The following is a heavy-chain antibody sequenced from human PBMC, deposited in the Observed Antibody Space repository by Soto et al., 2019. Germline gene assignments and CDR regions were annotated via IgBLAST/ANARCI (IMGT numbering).Heavy chain of an antibody. Sequence: VQLVESGGGLVQPGGSLRLSCAASGFTFSDYYMSWIRQAPGKGLEWVSYISSRVSTIYYTDSVKGRFTISRDNVKNSLYPQMTILRADDTAVYYLARDLRSKFGRFDYWGQGPLVTVSS. J-gene: IGHJ4*02. CDR3: ARDLRSKFGRFDY. D-gene: IGHD3-10*01. CDR1: GFTFSDYY. CDR2: ISSRVSTI. V-gene: IGHV3-11*01.